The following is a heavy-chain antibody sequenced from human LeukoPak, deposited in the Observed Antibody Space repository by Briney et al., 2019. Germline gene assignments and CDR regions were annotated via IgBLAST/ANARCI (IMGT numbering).Heavy chain of an antibody. V-gene: IGHV3-20*04. J-gene: IGHJ4*02. D-gene: IGHD4-17*01. Sequence: GGSLRLSCAASGFTFDDFGMTWVSQAPGKGLEWVSGINWNGGSTGYAGSVKGRFTISRDNAKNSRYLQMNSLRAEDTALYYCARGGRATVPNVFDYWGQGTLVTVSS. CDR1: GFTFDDFG. CDR2: INWNGGST. CDR3: ARGGRATVPNVFDY.